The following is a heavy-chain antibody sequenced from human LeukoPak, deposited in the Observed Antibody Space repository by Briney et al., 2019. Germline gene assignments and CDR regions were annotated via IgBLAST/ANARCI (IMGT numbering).Heavy chain of an antibody. J-gene: IGHJ4*02. CDR2: IKQDGGEK. CDR1: GFTFSSYW. CDR3: ARGLRPIEMATIYFDY. V-gene: IGHV3-7*02. D-gene: IGHD5-24*01. Sequence: PGGSLRLSCAASGFTFSSYWMSWVHQAPGKGLEWVANIKQDGGEKNYVDAVKGRFSISRDNAKSSLYLQMNSVRADDTAVYYCARGLRPIEMATIYFDYWGQGTLVTVSS.